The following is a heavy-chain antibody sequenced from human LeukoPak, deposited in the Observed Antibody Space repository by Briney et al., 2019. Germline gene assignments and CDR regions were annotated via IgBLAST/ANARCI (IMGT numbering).Heavy chain of an antibody. CDR1: GYSFTNYW. CDR3: ARSYHSSANAFDI. J-gene: IGHJ3*02. CDR2: IYPGDSDT. V-gene: IGHV5-51*01. D-gene: IGHD3-22*01. Sequence: GESLKISCRGSGYSFTNYWIGWVRQMPGKGLEWMGIIYPGDSDTRYSPSFQGQVTISVDKSISTAYLQWSSLKASDTAMYYCARSYHSSANAFDIWGQGTMVTVSS.